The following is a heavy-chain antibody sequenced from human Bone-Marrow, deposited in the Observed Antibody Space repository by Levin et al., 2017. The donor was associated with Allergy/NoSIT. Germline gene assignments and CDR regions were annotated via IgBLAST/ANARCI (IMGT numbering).Heavy chain of an antibody. CDR1: GFDFHMYT. CDR2: VSYDGSIT. J-gene: IGHJ4*02. CDR3: ARGLIRGIVIN. Sequence: GGSLRLSCAASGFDFHMYTMHWVRQAPGKGLEWVALVSYDGSITTYADSVKGRFTISRDHSKNTLFLQMNSLTTEDTAIYFCARGLIRGIVINWGQGTPVTVSS. D-gene: IGHD3-10*01. V-gene: IGHV3-30-3*01.